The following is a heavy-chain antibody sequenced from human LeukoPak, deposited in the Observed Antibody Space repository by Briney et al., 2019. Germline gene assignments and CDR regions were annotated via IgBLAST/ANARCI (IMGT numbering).Heavy chain of an antibody. CDR2: FDPEEGEK. D-gene: IGHD2-15*01. CDR3: AKGYCSGGNCYWGFDY. Sequence: GASVKVSCKVSGYTVTELSMHWVRQAPGKGLEWMGGFDPEEGEKNYAQKFQGRVTMTEDTSTNTAYMELSSLRSEDTAVYYCAKGYCSGGNCYWGFDYWGQGTLVTVSS. V-gene: IGHV1-24*01. CDR1: GYTVTELS. J-gene: IGHJ4*02.